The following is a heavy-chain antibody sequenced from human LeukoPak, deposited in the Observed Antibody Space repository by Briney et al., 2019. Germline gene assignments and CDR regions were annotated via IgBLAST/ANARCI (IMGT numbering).Heavy chain of an antibody. J-gene: IGHJ4*02. Sequence: ASVTVSCKASGYTFTTYGITWVRQAPGQGLEWMGWISTYNGNTNYAQKFQGRVTMTTDTSTSTAYMELRSLRSDDTAVYYCARGQWSYRPDFLGPGTLVNGSS. V-gene: IGHV1-18*01. D-gene: IGHD1-26*01. CDR1: GYTFTTYG. CDR3: ARGQWSYRPDF. CDR2: ISTYNGNT.